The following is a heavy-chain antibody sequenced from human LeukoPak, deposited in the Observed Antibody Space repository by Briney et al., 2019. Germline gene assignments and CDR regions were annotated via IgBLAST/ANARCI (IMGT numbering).Heavy chain of an antibody. V-gene: IGHV1-2*04. D-gene: IGHD3-22*01. CDR2: INPNSGGT. Sequence: ASVKVSCKASGYTFTDYYMHWVRQAPGQGLEWMGWINPNSGGTNYAQKFQGWVTMTRDTSISTAYMELSRLRSDDTAVYYCARAYDSSGYSFDYWGQGTLVTVSS. J-gene: IGHJ4*02. CDR1: GYTFTDYY. CDR3: ARAYDSSGYSFDY.